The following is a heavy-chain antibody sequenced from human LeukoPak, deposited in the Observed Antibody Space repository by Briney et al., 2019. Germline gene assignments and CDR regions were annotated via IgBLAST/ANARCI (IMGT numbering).Heavy chain of an antibody. Sequence: KPSESLSLTCTVSGGSLSTYHWSWIRQPPGKGLEWIGNIYYSGSTNYNPSLKSRVTISVDTSKNQFSRKLTSVTAADTAVYYCARGLRSRDGYNYDYFDDWGQGTLVTVSS. V-gene: IGHV4-59*01. CDR3: ARGLRSRDGYNYDYFDD. CDR1: GGSLSTYH. CDR2: IYYSGST. J-gene: IGHJ4*02. D-gene: IGHD5-24*01.